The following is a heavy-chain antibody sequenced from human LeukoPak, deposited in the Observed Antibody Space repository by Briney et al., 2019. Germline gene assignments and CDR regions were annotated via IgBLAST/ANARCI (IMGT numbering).Heavy chain of an antibody. J-gene: IGHJ4*02. D-gene: IGHD6-19*01. CDR1: GGSFSGYY. V-gene: IGHV4-34*01. CDR3: ARGSGWYYL. Sequence: SETLSLTCAVYGGSFSGYYCSWIRQPPGKGLEWIGEINHTGGTNYNPSLKSRVTISVDTSKNQFSLKLNSVTAADTAIYYCARGSGWYYLWGQGTLVTVSS. CDR2: INHTGGT.